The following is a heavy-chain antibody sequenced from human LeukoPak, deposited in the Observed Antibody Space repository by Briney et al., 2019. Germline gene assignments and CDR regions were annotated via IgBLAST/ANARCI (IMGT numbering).Heavy chain of an antibody. J-gene: IGHJ4*02. CDR1: GFTFSSYA. D-gene: IGHD3-3*01. CDR2: ISYDGSNK. V-gene: IGHV3-30-3*01. Sequence: GGSLRLSCAASGFTFSSYAMHWVRQAPGKGLEWVAVISYDGSNKYYADSVKGRFTISRDNSKNTLYLQMNSLRAEDTAVYYCARDQASPYDFWSGSGLDYWGQGTLVTVSS. CDR3: ARDQASPYDFWSGSGLDY.